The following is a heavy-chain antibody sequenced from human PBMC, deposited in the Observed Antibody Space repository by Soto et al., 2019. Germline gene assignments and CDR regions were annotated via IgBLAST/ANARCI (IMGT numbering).Heavy chain of an antibody. Sequence: PGGSLRLSCAPSGFTFSSYSMNWVRQAPGKGLEWVSYISSSSSTIYYADSVKGRFTISRDNAKNSLYLQMNSLRAEDTAVSYCARAYGDYTEPNFYYWGQGTLVTVSS. CDR1: GFTFSSYS. J-gene: IGHJ4*02. D-gene: IGHD4-17*01. V-gene: IGHV3-48*01. CDR3: ARAYGDYTEPNFYY. CDR2: ISSSSSTI.